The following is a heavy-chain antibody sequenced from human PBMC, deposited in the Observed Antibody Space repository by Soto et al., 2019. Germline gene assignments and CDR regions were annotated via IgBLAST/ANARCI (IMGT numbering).Heavy chain of an antibody. CDR2: IIPIFGTA. D-gene: IGHD3-10*01. CDR1: GGTFSSYA. CDR3: ARDRDEIARNWFDP. Sequence: SVKVSCKASGGTFSSYAISWVRQAPGQGLEWMGGIIPIFGTANYAQKFQGRVTITADESTSTAYMELSSLRSEDTAVYYCARDRDEIARNWFDPWGQGTLVTVSS. V-gene: IGHV1-69*13. J-gene: IGHJ5*02.